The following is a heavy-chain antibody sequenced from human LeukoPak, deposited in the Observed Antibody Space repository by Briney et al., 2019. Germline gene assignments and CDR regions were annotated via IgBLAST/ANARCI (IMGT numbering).Heavy chain of an antibody. Sequence: ASVKVSCKASGYTFTGYYMHWVRQAPGQGLEWMGWINPNSGGTNYAQKFQGRVTMTRDTSISTAYMELSRLRSDDTAVYYCARCGCSSTSCYWYYGMDVWGQGTTVTVSS. CDR3: ARCGCSSTSCYWYYGMDV. CDR1: GYTFTGYY. CDR2: INPNSGGT. V-gene: IGHV1-2*02. D-gene: IGHD2-2*01. J-gene: IGHJ6*02.